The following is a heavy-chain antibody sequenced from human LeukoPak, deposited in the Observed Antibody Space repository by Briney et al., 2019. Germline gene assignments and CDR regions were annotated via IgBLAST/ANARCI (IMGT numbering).Heavy chain of an antibody. CDR2: IYHSEST. CDR3: ARGTRGSSWYTGSAFDI. J-gene: IGHJ3*02. V-gene: IGHV4-4*02. CDR1: GGSISSSNW. D-gene: IGHD6-13*01. Sequence: PSGTLSLTCAVSGGSISSSNWWSWVRQPPGKGLEWIGEIYHSESTNYNPSLKSRVTISVDKSKNQFSLKLSSVTAADTAVYYCARGTRGSSWYTGSAFDIWGQGTMVTVSS.